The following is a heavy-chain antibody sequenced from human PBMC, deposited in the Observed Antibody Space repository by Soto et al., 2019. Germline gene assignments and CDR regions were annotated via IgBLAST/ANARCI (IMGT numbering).Heavy chain of an antibody. CDR3: ARVRHINAFDI. V-gene: IGHV4-30-2*05. D-gene: IGHD1-20*01. CDR2: IYYSGST. CDR1: GGSINSGGYA. Sequence: PSETLSLTCGVSGGSINSGGYAWSWIRQPPGKGLEWIGYIYYSGSTYSNPSLKSRVTISVDTSKNQFSLKLSSVTAADTAVYYCARVRHINAFDIWGQGTMVT. J-gene: IGHJ3*02.